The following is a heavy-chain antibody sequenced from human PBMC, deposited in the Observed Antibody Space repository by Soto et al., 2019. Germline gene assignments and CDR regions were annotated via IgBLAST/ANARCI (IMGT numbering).Heavy chain of an antibody. Sequence: QVQLVESGGGVVQPGRSLRLSCAASGFTFSSYGMHWVRQAPGKGLEWVAVIWYDGSKKYYEDSVKGRFTISRDNSKNTLYLQMNRLRAEDTAVYYCARDGADRSSSLDYWGQGTLVTVSS. CDR1: GFTFSSYG. J-gene: IGHJ4*02. D-gene: IGHD6-6*01. CDR2: IWYDGSKK. V-gene: IGHV3-33*01. CDR3: ARDGADRSSSLDY.